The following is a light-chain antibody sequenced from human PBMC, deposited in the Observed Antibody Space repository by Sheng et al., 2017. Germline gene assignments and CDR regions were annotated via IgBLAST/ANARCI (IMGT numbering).Light chain of an antibody. CDR2: EVS. V-gene: IGLV2-8*01. J-gene: IGLJ2*01. Sequence: QSALTQPPSASGSPGQSVTISCTGTSSDVGGYNYVSWYQQHPGKAPKLMIYEVSKRPSGVPDRFSGSKSGNTASLTISGLQTEDEAHYFCCSYADSTTLFGGGTKVTVL. CDR3: CSYADSTTL. CDR1: SSDVGGYNY.